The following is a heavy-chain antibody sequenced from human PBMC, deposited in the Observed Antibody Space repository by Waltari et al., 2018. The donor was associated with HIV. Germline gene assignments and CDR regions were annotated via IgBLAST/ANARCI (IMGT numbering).Heavy chain of an antibody. CDR3: ARDKAPYSTSSAVDY. J-gene: IGHJ4*02. V-gene: IGHV3-33*01. CDR1: GFTFSSFG. Sequence: VQLVESGGGVVQPGGSLRLSCAASGFTFSSFGIHWVRQAPGSGLQWVAGIWYDGGDKFYAESVKGPFSISRDNSRNTVFLQMNRLRVEDTALYYCARDKAPYSTSSAVDYWGQGTLVTVSS. D-gene: IGHD6-6*01. CDR2: IWYDGGDK.